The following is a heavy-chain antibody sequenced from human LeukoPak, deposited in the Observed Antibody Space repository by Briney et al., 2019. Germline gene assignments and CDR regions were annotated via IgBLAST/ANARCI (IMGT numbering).Heavy chain of an antibody. V-gene: IGHV5-10-1*01. CDR1: GYSFTSYW. D-gene: IGHD2-2*01. Sequence: GESLKISCKGSGYSFTSYWISWVRQMPGKGLEWMGRIDPSDSYTNYNPSFQGHVTISADKSISTAYLQWSSLKASDTAMCYCARRGYCSSTSCSEYNWFDPWGQGTLVTVSS. CDR2: IDPSDSYT. CDR3: ARRGYCSSTSCSEYNWFDP. J-gene: IGHJ5*02.